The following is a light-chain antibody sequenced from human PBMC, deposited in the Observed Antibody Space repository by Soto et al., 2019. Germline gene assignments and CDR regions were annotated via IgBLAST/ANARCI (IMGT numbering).Light chain of an antibody. CDR2: AAS. CDR3: QQYYSLVT. Sequence: AIRMSQSPSSLSASTGDRVTITCRASQGISSYLAWYQQKPGKAPKLLIYAASTLQSGVPSRFSGSGSGTDFTLTISCLQSEDFATYYCQQYYSLVTFGQGTKVEIK. J-gene: IGKJ1*01. V-gene: IGKV1-8*01. CDR1: QGISSY.